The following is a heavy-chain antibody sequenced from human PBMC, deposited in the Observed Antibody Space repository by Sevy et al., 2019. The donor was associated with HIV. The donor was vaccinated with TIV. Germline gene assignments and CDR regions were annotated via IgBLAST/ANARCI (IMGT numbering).Heavy chain of an antibody. CDR2: ISGRGGST. Sequence: GGSLRLSCAASGFTFSNYAMSWVRQAPGKGLEWVSGISGRGGSTHYTDSVKGRFIISRDNSKYTLYLQMNSLRVEDTAIYYCAKRPYYYDSSGYDGPPPGAFDIWGQGTKVTVSS. CDR1: GFTFSNYA. D-gene: IGHD3-22*01. J-gene: IGHJ3*02. V-gene: IGHV3-23*01. CDR3: AKRPYYYDSSGYDGPPPGAFDI.